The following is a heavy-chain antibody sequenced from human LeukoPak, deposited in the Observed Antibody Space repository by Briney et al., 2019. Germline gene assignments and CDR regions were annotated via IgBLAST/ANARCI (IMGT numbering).Heavy chain of an antibody. CDR2: VYNGGST. CDR1: GGSISNYF. J-gene: IGHJ3*02. CDR3: ARDCSGGSCYGAFDI. Sequence: SETLSLTCTVSGGSISNYFWNWIRQSPGKRLEWIGFVYNGGSTNYNPSLKSRITISVDTSENRFSLKLSSVTATDTAVYYCARDCSGGSCYGAFDIWGQGTMVTVSS. V-gene: IGHV4-4*08. D-gene: IGHD2-15*01.